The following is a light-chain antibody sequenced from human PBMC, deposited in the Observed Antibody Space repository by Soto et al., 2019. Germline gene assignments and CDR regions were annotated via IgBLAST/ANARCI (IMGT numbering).Light chain of an antibody. J-gene: IGKJ1*01. CDR3: QQYRRWPRT. CDR2: GAS. CDR1: QDVMYD. Sequence: EIVLTQSPAALSLSPGGRATLSCRASQDVMYDLAWYQQKPGQAPRLLVYGASTRATDEPPRFRGSGSGREFSLAISSLQSEDFATYYCQQYRRWPRTFGQGSRVEIK. V-gene: IGKV3-15*01.